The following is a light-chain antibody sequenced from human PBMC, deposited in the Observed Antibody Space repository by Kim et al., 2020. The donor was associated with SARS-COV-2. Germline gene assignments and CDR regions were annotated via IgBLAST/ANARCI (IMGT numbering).Light chain of an antibody. CDR3: QQYNSNSRT. Sequence: DIQMTQSPSTLSASVGDRVTITCRASQNINKWLAWYQQKPGKAPKVLIYEASSLASGVPSSFSGSGSGTEFTLTISRLQPDDFATYYCQQYNSNSRTFGQGTKVDIK. J-gene: IGKJ1*01. CDR2: EAS. V-gene: IGKV1-5*01. CDR1: QNINKW.